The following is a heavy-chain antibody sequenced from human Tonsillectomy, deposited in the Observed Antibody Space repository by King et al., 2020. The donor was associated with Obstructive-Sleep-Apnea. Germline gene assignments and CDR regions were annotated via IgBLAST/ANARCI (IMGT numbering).Heavy chain of an antibody. V-gene: IGHV1-18*01. Sequence: QLVQSGAEVKKPGASRKVSCKASGFTFSSYGISVGRQAPGQGLEWMGLISAYNGNTNYAPKRQGRVTMTTDTSTRTAYMELRSLRSDDTAVYYCAREGAVAGPDYFDYWGQGTLVTVSS. CDR3: AREGAVAGPDYFDY. CDR1: GFTFSSYG. CDR2: ISAYNGNT. J-gene: IGHJ4*02. D-gene: IGHD6-19*01.